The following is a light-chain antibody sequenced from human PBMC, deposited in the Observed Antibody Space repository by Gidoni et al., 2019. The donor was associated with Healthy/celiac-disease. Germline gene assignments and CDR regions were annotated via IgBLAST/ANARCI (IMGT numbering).Light chain of an antibody. Sequence: EIVMTQSPATLSVSTGERATLSCRASQSVSSNLAWYQQNPGQAPRLLIYGASTRATGLPARFSGSGSGTEFTLTISSRQSEDFAVYYCQQYNNWPPLTFGGGTKVEIK. J-gene: IGKJ4*01. CDR3: QQYNNWPPLT. V-gene: IGKV3-15*01. CDR2: GAS. CDR1: QSVSSN.